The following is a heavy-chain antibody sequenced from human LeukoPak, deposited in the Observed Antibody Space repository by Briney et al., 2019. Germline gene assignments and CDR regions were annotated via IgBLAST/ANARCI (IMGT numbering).Heavy chain of an antibody. CDR1: GGSISSGDYY. D-gene: IGHD3-10*01. V-gene: IGHV4-30-4*01. CDR2: IYYSGST. CDR3: ARDGWFGELFWFDP. Sequence: QTSQTLSLTCTVSGGSISSGDYYWSWIRQPPGKGREWIGYIYYSGSTYYNSSLKSRVTISVDTSKTQFSLKLSSVTAADTAVYYCARDGWFGELFWFDPWGQGTLVTVSS. J-gene: IGHJ5*02.